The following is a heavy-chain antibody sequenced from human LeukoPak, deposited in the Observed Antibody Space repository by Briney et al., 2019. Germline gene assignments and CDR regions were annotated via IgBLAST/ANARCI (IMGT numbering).Heavy chain of an antibody. V-gene: IGHV3-30*02. CDR1: GFTFSSYG. D-gene: IGHD2-15*01. Sequence: PGGSLRLSCAASGFTFSSYGMHWVRQAPGKGLEWVAFIRYDGSNKYYADSVKGRFTISRDNSKNTLYLQMNSLRAEDTAVYYCASLVVVAAHFDYWGQGTLVTVSS. J-gene: IGHJ4*02. CDR2: IRYDGSNK. CDR3: ASLVVVAAHFDY.